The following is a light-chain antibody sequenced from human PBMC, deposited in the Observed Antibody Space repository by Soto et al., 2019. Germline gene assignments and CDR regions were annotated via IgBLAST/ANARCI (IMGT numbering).Light chain of an antibody. J-gene: IGKJ1*01. CDR3: QQYNNRWT. V-gene: IGKV3-15*01. Sequence: EIMMTQSPATLSVSPGERATLSCRASQSVSNNLAWYQKKPGQAPRLLIYGASTRATGIPARFSGSGSGTEFTLTISSLQSEDFALYYCQQYNNRWTFGQGTRVEIE. CDR1: QSVSNN. CDR2: GAS.